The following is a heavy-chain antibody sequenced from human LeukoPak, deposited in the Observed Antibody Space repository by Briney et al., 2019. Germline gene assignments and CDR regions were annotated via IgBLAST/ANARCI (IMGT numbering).Heavy chain of an antibody. CDR3: ARLILGITVTTPDY. CDR2: IYHSGST. V-gene: IGHV4-38-2*01. J-gene: IGHJ4*02. Sequence: SETLSLTCAVSGYPISTGYYWGWIRQPPGKGLEWIGSIYHSGSTYYNPSLKSRVTISVDTSKNQFSLKLSSVTAADTAVYYCARLILGITVTTPDYWGQGTLVTVSS. CDR1: GYPISTGYY. D-gene: IGHD4-11*01.